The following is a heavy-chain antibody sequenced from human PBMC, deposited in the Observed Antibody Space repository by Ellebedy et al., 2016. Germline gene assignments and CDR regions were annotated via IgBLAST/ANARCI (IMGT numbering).Heavy chain of an antibody. CDR1: GFSLTTSAMV. V-gene: IGHV2-5*01. Sequence: SGPTLVKPTQTLTLTCTFSGFSLTTSAMVVGWVRQPPGKALEWLAFIYGNDGKRYSPSLRSRLTITKDTSKNQVVLTMSNMDPADTGTYYCAYKYNGNDIPFNYWGQGILVPVSS. J-gene: IGHJ4*02. D-gene: IGHD1-20*01. CDR3: AYKYNGNDIPFNY. CDR2: IYGNDGK.